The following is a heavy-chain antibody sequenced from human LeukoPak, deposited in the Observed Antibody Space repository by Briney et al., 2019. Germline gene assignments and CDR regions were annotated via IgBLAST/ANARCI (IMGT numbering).Heavy chain of an antibody. Sequence: ASVKVSCKASGYTFTSYYMHWVRQAPGQGLEWMGIINPSGGSTSYAQKFQGRVTMTRDTSTSTVYMELSSLRSEDTAVDYCARSPRDFWSGYFYYFDYWGQGTLVTVSS. CDR2: INPSGGST. CDR1: GYTFTSYY. V-gene: IGHV1-46*01. J-gene: IGHJ4*02. D-gene: IGHD3-3*01. CDR3: ARSPRDFWSGYFYYFDY.